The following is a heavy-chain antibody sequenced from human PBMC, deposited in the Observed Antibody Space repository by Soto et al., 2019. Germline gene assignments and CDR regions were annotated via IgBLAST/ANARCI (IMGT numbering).Heavy chain of an antibody. D-gene: IGHD3-10*01. CDR2: ISAYNGNT. CDR1: GYTFTSYG. Sequence: QVQLVQSGAEVKKPGASVKVSCKASGYTFTSYGISWVRQAPGQGLEWMGWISAYNGNTNYAQKLQGRVTMTTDTSXSXXYMELRSLRSDDTAVYYCARVDTMVRGALEGWFDPWGQGTLVTVSS. V-gene: IGHV1-18*01. CDR3: ARVDTMVRGALEGWFDP. J-gene: IGHJ5*02.